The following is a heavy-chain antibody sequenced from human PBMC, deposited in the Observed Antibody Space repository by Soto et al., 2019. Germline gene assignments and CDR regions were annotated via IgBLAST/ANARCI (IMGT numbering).Heavy chain of an antibody. CDR1: GGSISSGDYY. V-gene: IGHV4-30-4*01. J-gene: IGHJ4*02. D-gene: IGHD3-16*01. Sequence: SETLSLTCTVSGGSISSGDYYWSWIRQPPGKGLEWIGYIYYSGSTYYNPSLKSRVTISVDTSKNQFSLKLSSVTAADTAVYYCARHGLTAYMVYYFDFWGQGTLVTVSS. CDR3: ARHGLTAYMVYYFDF. CDR2: IYYSGST.